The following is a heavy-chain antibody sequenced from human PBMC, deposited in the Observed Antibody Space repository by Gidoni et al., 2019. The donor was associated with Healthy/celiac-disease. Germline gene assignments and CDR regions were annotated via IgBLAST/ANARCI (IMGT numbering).Heavy chain of an antibody. CDR2: IIPIFGTA. CDR1: GGTFSSYA. J-gene: IGHJ3*02. Sequence: QVQLVQSGAEVKKPGSSVKVSCKASGGTFSSYAISWVRQAPGQGLEWMGGIIPIFGTANYAQKFQGRVTITADESTSTAYMELSSLRSEDTAVYYCASYCGGDCYLDNDAFDIWGQGTMVTVSS. CDR3: ASYCGGDCYLDNDAFDI. V-gene: IGHV1-69*01. D-gene: IGHD2-21*01.